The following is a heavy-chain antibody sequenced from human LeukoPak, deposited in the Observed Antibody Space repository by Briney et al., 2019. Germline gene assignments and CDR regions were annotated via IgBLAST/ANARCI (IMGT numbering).Heavy chain of an antibody. Sequence: SETLSLTCSVSGGSINTSPYYWGWIRQSPGKGLEWIGTFYYSGSTYYNASLKSQVSISVDKSKNQFSLRLTSGTAADTAVYFCARGSSDGWAVLQYFYFDDWGQGTLVAVSS. CDR3: ARGSSDGWAVLQYFYFDD. V-gene: IGHV4-39*07. CDR2: FYYSGST. J-gene: IGHJ4*02. D-gene: IGHD2/OR15-2a*01. CDR1: GGSINTSPYY.